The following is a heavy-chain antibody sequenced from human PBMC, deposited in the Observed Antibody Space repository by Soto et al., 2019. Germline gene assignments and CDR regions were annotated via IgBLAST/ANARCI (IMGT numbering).Heavy chain of an antibody. CDR1: GFTFSSYG. Sequence: QVQLVESGGGVVQPGRSLRLSCAASGFTFSSYGMHWVRQAPDKLLEWVAVISYDGSNKYYADSVKGRFTISRDNSKNTLYLQMNSLRAEDTAVYYCAKDSDIVVVPAAHDAFDIWGQGTMVTVSS. D-gene: IGHD2-2*01. CDR2: ISYDGSNK. J-gene: IGHJ3*02. V-gene: IGHV3-30*18. CDR3: AKDSDIVVVPAAHDAFDI.